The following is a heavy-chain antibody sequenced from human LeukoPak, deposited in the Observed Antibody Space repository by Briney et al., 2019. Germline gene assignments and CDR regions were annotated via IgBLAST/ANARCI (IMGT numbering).Heavy chain of an antibody. J-gene: IGHJ5*02. CDR3: AKSPISSALGGWFDP. Sequence: PGGSLRLSCAASGFTFSRYGMHWVRQAPGKGLEWVAFIRYDGSNKYYADSEKGRFTISRDNSKNTLYMQMNSLRAEDTAVYYCAKSPISSALGGWFDPWGQGTLVTVSS. V-gene: IGHV3-30*02. CDR1: GFTFSRYG. D-gene: IGHD6-13*01. CDR2: IRYDGSNK.